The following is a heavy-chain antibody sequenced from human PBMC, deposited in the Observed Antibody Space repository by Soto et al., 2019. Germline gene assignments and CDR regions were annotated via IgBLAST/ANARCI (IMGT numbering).Heavy chain of an antibody. J-gene: IGHJ4*02. CDR3: ARDRGSYALDY. V-gene: IGHV1-18*01. CDR2: ISAYNGHT. CDR1: GYTFTSYG. D-gene: IGHD1-26*01. Sequence: QVQLVQSGAEMKKPGASVKVSCKASGYTFTSYGVCWVRQAPGQGLEWMGWISAYNGHTNYAQKLQGRVTMTTDASASTGYMELRRLRSDDTAVYYCARDRGSYALDYWGQGTLVTVSS.